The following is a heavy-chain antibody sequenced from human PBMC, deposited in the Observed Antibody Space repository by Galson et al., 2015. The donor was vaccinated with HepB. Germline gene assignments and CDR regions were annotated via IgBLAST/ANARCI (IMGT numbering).Heavy chain of an antibody. J-gene: IGHJ3*02. CDR1: GFTFKNYD. CDR3: ARTSTPFDI. Sequence: SLRLSCGASGFTFKNYDMGWVRQAPGQGLEWVSSISSSSSYTYYADSVEGRFTISRDNAKNALYLQMNGLSAEDTAVYYCARTSTPFDIWGQGTRVIVSS. CDR2: ISSSSSYT. V-gene: IGHV3-21*01.